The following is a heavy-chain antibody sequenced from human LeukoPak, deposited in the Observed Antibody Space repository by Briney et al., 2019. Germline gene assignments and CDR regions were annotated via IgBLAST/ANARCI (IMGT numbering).Heavy chain of an antibody. CDR1: GFTFSSYA. CDR3: ARDKTRPGSSSEFDY. Sequence: PGGSLRLSCSASGFTFSSYAMHWVRQAPGKGLEWVSSISSSSSYIYYADSVKGRFTISRDNAKNSLYLQMNSLRAEDTAVYYCARDKTRPGSSSEFDYWGQGTLVTVSS. V-gene: IGHV3-21*01. D-gene: IGHD3-10*01. J-gene: IGHJ4*02. CDR2: ISSSSSYI.